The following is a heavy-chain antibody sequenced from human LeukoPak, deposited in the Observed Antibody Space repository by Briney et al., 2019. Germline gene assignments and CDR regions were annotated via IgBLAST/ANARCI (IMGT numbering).Heavy chain of an antibody. J-gene: IGHJ6*02. Sequence: ASVKVPCKASGYTFTSYGISWVRQAPGQGLEWMGWISAYNGNTNYAQKLQGRVTMTTDTSTSTAYMELRSLRSDDTAVYYCARGSGYSIKGYYYYYGMDVWGQGTTVTVSS. V-gene: IGHV1-18*01. D-gene: IGHD6-13*01. CDR1: GYTFTSYG. CDR2: ISAYNGNT. CDR3: ARGSGYSIKGYYYYYGMDV.